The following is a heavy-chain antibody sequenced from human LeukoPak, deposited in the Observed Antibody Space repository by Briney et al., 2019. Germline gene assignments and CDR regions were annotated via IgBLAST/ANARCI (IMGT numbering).Heavy chain of an antibody. D-gene: IGHD3-10*01. V-gene: IGHV1-3*01. CDR2: INAGIGNT. CDR1: GYTFTTYP. CDR3: ARGNPPKYFYDSGSFYFNY. J-gene: IGHJ4*02. Sequence: ASVKVSCTASGYTFTTYPMHWVRQAPGQRLEWMGWINAGIGNTEYSQKFQGRVTITRDTSASTAYMELSSLRSDDTAVYYCARGNPPKYFYDSGSFYFNYWGQGTLVTVSS.